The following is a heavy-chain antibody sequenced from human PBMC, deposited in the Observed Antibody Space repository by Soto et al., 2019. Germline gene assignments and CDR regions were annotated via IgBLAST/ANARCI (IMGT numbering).Heavy chain of an antibody. CDR2: ISTYNGDT. V-gene: IGHV1-18*01. Sequence: QVQLVQSGPEVRKPGASVKVSCEASGYTFTTSGISWVRQVPGQGLEWMGWISTYNGDTNSPQNFQGRVFMTADTSTGTAYMEWMSLKSDDTAVYYCARQGSWPYYYYGLDVWGQGTTVTVSS. J-gene: IGHJ6*02. CDR1: GYTFTTSG. CDR3: ARQGSWPYYYYGLDV. D-gene: IGHD1-26*01.